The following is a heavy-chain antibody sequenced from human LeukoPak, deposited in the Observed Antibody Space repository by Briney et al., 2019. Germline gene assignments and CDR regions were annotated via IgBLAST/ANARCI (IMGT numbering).Heavy chain of an antibody. CDR3: ARAIPFDL. CDR2: ISHSGST. Sequence: SETLSLTCAVYGGSFSGYYWSWIRQPPGKGLEWIGEISHSGSTNYNPSLKSRVTISVDTSKNQFSLKLSSVTAADTAVYYCARAIPFDLWGRGTLVTVSS. V-gene: IGHV4-34*01. J-gene: IGHJ2*01. CDR1: GGSFSGYY.